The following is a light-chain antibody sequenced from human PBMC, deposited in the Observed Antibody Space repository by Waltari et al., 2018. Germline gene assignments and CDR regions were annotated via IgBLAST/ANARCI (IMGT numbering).Light chain of an antibody. J-gene: IGLJ3*02. CDR1: SSNIGRNY. V-gene: IGLV1-47*01. CDR3: AAWDNSLSAWV. CDR2: NND. Sequence: QPVLTLPPSASGTPGQAVSISCSGSSSNIGRNYVYWYQQLPGTAPKLLIYNNDQRPSEVPHRLFGSKADTSASLVISGLRSEDEGHYNCAAWDNSLSAWVFGGGTKLT.